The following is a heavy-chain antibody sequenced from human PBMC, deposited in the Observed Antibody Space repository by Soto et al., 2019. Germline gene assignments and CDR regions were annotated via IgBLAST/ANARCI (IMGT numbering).Heavy chain of an antibody. D-gene: IGHD2-2*01. Sequence: GESLKISCKVSGDNFATYWIGWVRQVPGKGLEWMGIIYPGDSDTRYSPSFQGQVTISADKSISTAYLQWSSLKASDAAIYWCARQAGYCSSARRAHRDDLAVWGQGTTVTVS. CDR2: IYPGDSDT. V-gene: IGHV5-51*01. CDR1: GDNFATYW. CDR3: ARQAGYCSSARRAHRDDLAV. J-gene: IGHJ6*02.